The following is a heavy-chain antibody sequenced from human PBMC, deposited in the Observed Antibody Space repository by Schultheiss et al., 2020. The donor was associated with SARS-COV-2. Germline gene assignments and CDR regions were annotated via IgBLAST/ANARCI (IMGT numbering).Heavy chain of an antibody. J-gene: IGHJ4*02. CDR1: GGSFRGYY. V-gene: IGHV4-34*01. CDR2: INHSGST. Sequence: SQTLSLTCAVYGGSFRGYYWSWIRQPPGKGLEWIGEINHSGSTNYNPSLKSRVTISVDTSKNQFSLKLSSVTAADTAVYYCARGRGLGLYYFDYWGQGTLVTVSS. D-gene: IGHD3-22*01. CDR3: ARGRGLGLYYFDY.